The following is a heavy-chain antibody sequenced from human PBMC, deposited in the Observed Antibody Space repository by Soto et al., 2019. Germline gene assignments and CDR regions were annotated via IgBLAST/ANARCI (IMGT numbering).Heavy chain of an antibody. D-gene: IGHD2-21*02. CDR1: GFTFGDYA. J-gene: IGHJ4*02. CDR2: IRSKAYGGTT. V-gene: IGHV3-49*03. Sequence: GGSLRLSCTASGFTFGDYAMSWFRQAPGKGLEWVGFIRSKAYGGTTEYAASVKGRFTISRDDSKSIAYLQMNSLKTEDTAVYYCSRSETVTAGLGFDSWGRGTLVTVSS. CDR3: SRSETVTAGLGFDS.